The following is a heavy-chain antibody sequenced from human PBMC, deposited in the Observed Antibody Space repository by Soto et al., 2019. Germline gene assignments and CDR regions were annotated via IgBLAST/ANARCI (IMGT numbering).Heavy chain of an antibody. CDR3: ASRREQQLREYFQH. CDR2: IYYSGST. V-gene: IGHV4-39*01. CDR1: GGSISSSSYY. J-gene: IGHJ1*01. Sequence: SETLSLTCTVSGGSISSSSYYWGWIRQPPGKGLEWIGSIYYSGSTYYNPSLKSRVTISVDTSKNQFSLKLSSVTAADTAVYYCASRREQQLREYFQHWGQGTLVTVSS. D-gene: IGHD6-13*01.